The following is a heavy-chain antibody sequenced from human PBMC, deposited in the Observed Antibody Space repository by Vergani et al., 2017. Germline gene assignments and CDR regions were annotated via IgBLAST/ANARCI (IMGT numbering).Heavy chain of an antibody. CDR1: GFTFDDYA. D-gene: IGHD6-13*01. Sequence: EVQLVESGGGLVQPGGSLRLSCAASGFTFDDYAMHWVRQAPGKGLEWVSGISWNSGSIGYADSVKGRFTISRDNAKNSLYLQMNSLRAEDTAVYYCARDWKYSSSWSNWFDPWGQGTLVTVSS. CDR3: ARDWKYSSSWSNWFDP. J-gene: IGHJ5*02. CDR2: ISWNSGSI. V-gene: IGHV3-9*01.